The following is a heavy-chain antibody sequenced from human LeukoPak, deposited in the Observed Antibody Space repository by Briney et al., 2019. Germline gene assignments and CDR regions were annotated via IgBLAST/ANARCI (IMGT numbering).Heavy chain of an antibody. CDR2: ISWNSGSI. J-gene: IGHJ4*02. CDR1: GFTFDDYA. V-gene: IGHV3-9*01. Sequence: PGRSLRLSCAASGFTFDDYAMHWVRQAPGKGLEWVSGISWNSGSIGYADSVKGRFTISRDNAKNSLYLQMNSLRAEDTAVYYCARDSSPGALDYWGQGTLVTVSS. D-gene: IGHD4/OR15-4a*01. CDR3: ARDSSPGALDY.